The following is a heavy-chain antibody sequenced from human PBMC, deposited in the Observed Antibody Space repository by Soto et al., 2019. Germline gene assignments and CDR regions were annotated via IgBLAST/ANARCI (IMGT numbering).Heavy chain of an antibody. Sequence: GGSLRLSCAASGFTFSSYWMHWVRQDPGKGLVWVSGIKGDGSMTVYADSVKGRFTVSRDNAINTLYLQMNSLRADDTDVYFCVRDSDYKIDYWGQGALVTVSS. D-gene: IGHD4-17*01. CDR3: VRDSDYKIDY. CDR2: IKGDGSMT. J-gene: IGHJ4*02. V-gene: IGHV3-74*01. CDR1: GFTFSSYW.